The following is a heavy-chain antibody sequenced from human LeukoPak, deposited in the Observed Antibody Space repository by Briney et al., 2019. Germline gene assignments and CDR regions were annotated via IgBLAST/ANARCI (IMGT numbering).Heavy chain of an antibody. V-gene: IGHV4-38-2*02. CDR3: ASQHSSGWYYFDY. J-gene: IGHJ4*02. CDR1: GYSISSGYY. Sequence: SETLSLTCTISGYSISSGYYWGWIRQPPGKGLEWIGSIYYSGSTYYNPSLKSRVTISVDTSKNQFSLKLRSVTAADTAVYYCASQHSSGWYYFDYWGQGTLVTVSS. D-gene: IGHD6-19*01. CDR2: IYYSGST.